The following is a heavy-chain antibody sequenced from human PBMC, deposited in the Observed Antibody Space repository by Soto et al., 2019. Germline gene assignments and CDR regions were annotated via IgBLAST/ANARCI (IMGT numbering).Heavy chain of an antibody. D-gene: IGHD4-17*01. CDR2: IYYNGNT. V-gene: IGHV4-31*03. J-gene: IGHJ3*01. CDR3: ARARLRAVYACDF. CDR1: GVSITSGAYY. Sequence: QVQLQESGPGLVKPSQTLSLTCTLSGVSITSGAYYWTWVRQHPGKGLEWIGYIYYNGNTYFSPSLKSRLTISIDTPKNQFSLKLSSVTAADTAMYYCARARLRAVYACDFLGQGTMVTVSS.